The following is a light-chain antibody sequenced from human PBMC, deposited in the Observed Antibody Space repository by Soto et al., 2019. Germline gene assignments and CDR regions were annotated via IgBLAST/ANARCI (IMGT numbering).Light chain of an antibody. CDR1: SSDVGGYNY. V-gene: IGLV2-14*03. J-gene: IGLJ1*01. CDR3: SSYRASSTTHYV. Sequence: QSALTQPASLSGSPGQSITISCTGTSSDVGGYNYVSWYQQHPGKAPKLMIYDVSNRPSGVSNSFSGSKSGNTASLTISGLQAEDEADYYCSSYRASSTTHYVFGTGTKVTVL. CDR2: DVS.